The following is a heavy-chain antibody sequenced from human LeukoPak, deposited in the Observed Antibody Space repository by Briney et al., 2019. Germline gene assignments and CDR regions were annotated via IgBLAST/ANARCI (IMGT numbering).Heavy chain of an antibody. V-gene: IGHV3-48*01. CDR1: RFSFSLYN. J-gene: IGHJ1*01. D-gene: IGHD1-26*01. CDR3: AKKVVVGATSPYSDFQD. Sequence: GGSLRLSCAASRFSFSLYNMNWVRQAPGKGLEWVSYISSTGSRIYYADSVKGRFTISRDNAKNLLYLQMSSLRAEDTALYYCAKKVVVGATSPYSDFQDWGQGTLVTVSS. CDR2: ISSTGSRI.